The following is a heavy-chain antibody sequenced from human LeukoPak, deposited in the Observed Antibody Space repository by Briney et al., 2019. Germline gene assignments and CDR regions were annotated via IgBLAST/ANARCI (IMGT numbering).Heavy chain of an antibody. Sequence: GRSLRLSCAASGFTFRNYAMHWVRQAPGKGLEWVAFISYDGNGKYYADSVKGRFTISRDNSKNMLYLQMNSLRAEDTAVYYCAKDEPGSYSPSDYWGQGTLVTVSS. CDR3: AKDEPGSYSPSDY. D-gene: IGHD3-10*01. CDR1: GFTFRNYA. J-gene: IGHJ4*02. CDR2: ISYDGNGK. V-gene: IGHV3-30*18.